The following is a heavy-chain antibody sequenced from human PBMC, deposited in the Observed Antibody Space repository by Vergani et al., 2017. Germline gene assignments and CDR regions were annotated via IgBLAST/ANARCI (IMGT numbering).Heavy chain of an antibody. V-gene: IGHV3-30*03. Sequence: QVQLVESGGGVVQPGKSLRLSCAASAFTFSSYGMHWVRQAPGKGLEWVAVMSYDGSNKFYADSVKGRFTISRDNSKNTLYLQMNSLRGDDTAVYYCARETRDTPSSLDYWGQGTLVTVSS. J-gene: IGHJ4*02. D-gene: IGHD5-24*01. CDR2: MSYDGSNK. CDR1: AFTFSSYG. CDR3: ARETRDTPSSLDY.